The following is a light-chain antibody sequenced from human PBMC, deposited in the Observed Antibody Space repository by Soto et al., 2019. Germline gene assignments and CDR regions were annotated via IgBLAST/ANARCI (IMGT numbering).Light chain of an antibody. CDR1: SSNIGGNY. Sequence: QSVLTQPPSASGTPGQGVTISCSGSSSNIGGNYVYWYQQLPGTAPKLLIYRNDQRPSGVPDRFSGSKSGTAASLAIRGLRSEYEADYHCAAWDDSLTVVFGGGTKLTVL. V-gene: IGLV1-47*01. J-gene: IGLJ2*01. CDR2: RND. CDR3: AAWDDSLTVV.